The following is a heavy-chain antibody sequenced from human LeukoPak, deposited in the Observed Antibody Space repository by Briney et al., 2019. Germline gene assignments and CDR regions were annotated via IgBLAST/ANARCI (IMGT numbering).Heavy chain of an antibody. J-gene: IGHJ1*01. Sequence: GGSLRLSCAASGFTFSSYEMNWVRQAPGKGLEWVSYISFSGSTIYYADSVKGRFTISRDNAKNSLYVQMNILRAEDTAVYYCARGGYYDSSGYYYVGYFHHWGQGTLVTVSS. CDR1: GFTFSSYE. D-gene: IGHD3-22*01. CDR2: ISFSGSTI. V-gene: IGHV3-48*03. CDR3: ARGGYYDSSGYYYVGYFHH.